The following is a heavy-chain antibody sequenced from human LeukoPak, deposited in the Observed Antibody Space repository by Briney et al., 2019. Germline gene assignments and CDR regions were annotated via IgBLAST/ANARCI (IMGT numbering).Heavy chain of an antibody. J-gene: IGHJ6*03. CDR2: IYTSGST. CDR1: GGSISSGSYY. V-gene: IGHV4-61*02. CDR3: AREGMKGMDV. Sequence: SETLSLTCTVSGGSISSGSYYWSWIRQPAGKGLEWIGRIYTSGSTNYNPSLKSRVTISVDTSKNQFSLKLSSVTAADTAVYYCAREGMKGMDVWGKGTTVTVSS.